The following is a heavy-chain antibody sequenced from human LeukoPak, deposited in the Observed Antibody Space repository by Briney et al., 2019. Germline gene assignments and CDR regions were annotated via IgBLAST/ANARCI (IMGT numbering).Heavy chain of an antibody. Sequence: ASVKVSCKTSGYSFNIYEINWVRQATGQALEWVGWVNPNSGDTDYAQKFEGRLTMTRNTSISTAYMELSGLRLEDTAVYYCSRGPRFDPWGQGTQVTVSS. J-gene: IGHJ5*02. CDR2: VNPNSGDT. V-gene: IGHV1-8*01. CDR1: GYSFNIYE. CDR3: SRGPRFDP.